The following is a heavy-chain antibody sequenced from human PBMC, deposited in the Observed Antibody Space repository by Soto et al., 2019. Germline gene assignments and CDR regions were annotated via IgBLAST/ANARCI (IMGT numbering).Heavy chain of an antibody. J-gene: IGHJ3*02. V-gene: IGHV3-74*01. CDR2: INSDGSDT. Sequence: EVQLVESGGGLVQPGGSLRLSCVASGFTFSSPWMHWVRQSPGKGLVWVSRINSDGSDTTYADSVKGRFTISRDNAKNTPYMKMHSLRAEDTAVYYCASGLEEWARPTVIWGQGTLVTVSS. CDR1: GFTFSSPW. CDR3: ASGLEEWARPTVI. D-gene: IGHD3-3*01.